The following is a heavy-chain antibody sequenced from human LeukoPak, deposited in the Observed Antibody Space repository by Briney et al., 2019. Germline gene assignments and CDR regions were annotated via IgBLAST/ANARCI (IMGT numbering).Heavy chain of an antibody. Sequence: GGTLRLSCAASGFIFSSHGMNWVRQAPGKGLEWVSGVSPSGDITYYADSVKGRFTISRDNSKNTLYLQMNSLGAEDTAVYYCAKDRDYYSSGRDAFDIWGQGTMVTVSS. D-gene: IGHD3-10*01. CDR1: GFIFSSHG. J-gene: IGHJ3*02. CDR2: VSPSGDIT. CDR3: AKDRDYYSSGRDAFDI. V-gene: IGHV3-23*01.